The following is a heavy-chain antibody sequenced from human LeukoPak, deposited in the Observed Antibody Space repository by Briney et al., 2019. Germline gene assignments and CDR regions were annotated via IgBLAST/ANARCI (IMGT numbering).Heavy chain of an antibody. D-gene: IGHD6-13*01. Sequence: ASVKVSCKASGYTFTSYGISWVRQAPGQGLEWMGWISAYNGNTNYAQKLQGRVTMTTDTSTSTAYMELRSLRSDDTAVYYCARVLYSSSWYYYYYYMDVWGKGTTVTISS. CDR3: ARVLYSSSWYYYYYYMDV. CDR1: GYTFTSYG. J-gene: IGHJ6*03. V-gene: IGHV1-18*01. CDR2: ISAYNGNT.